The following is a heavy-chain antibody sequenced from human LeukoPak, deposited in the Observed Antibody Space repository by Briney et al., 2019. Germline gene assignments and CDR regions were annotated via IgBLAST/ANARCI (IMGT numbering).Heavy chain of an antibody. D-gene: IGHD6-13*01. CDR1: GFTFSSYS. CDR3: AKEYSGSWYRGDRQQGPNWFDL. J-gene: IGHJ5*02. CDR2: ISSSSSYI. V-gene: IGHV3-21*01. Sequence: PGGSLRLSCAASGFTFSSYSMNWVRQAPGKGLEWVSSISSSSSYIYYADSVKGRFTISRDNAKNSLYLQMNSLRAEDTAVYYCAKEYSGSWYRGDRQQGPNWFDLWGQGTLVTVSS.